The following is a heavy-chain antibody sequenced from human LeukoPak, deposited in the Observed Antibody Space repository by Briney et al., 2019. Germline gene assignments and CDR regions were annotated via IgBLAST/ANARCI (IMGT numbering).Heavy chain of an antibody. V-gene: IGHV3-48*03. CDR2: ISSNAYTI. D-gene: IGHD2-21*01. CDR1: GFTFSSYE. Sequence: GGSLRLACAASGFTFSSYEMSWVRQAPGKGLEWVAFISSNAYTIYYADSVKGRFTISRDNAKNSLYLQMNSLRAEDTAVYYCARTLWYYFDYWGQGSLVTVSS. CDR3: ARTLWYYFDY. J-gene: IGHJ4*02.